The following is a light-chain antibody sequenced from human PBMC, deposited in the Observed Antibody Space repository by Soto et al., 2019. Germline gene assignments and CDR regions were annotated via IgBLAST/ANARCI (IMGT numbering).Light chain of an antibody. V-gene: IGLV2-23*02. Sequence: QSALSQPASVSGSPGQSITISCTGSASDVGSYNLVSWYQQHPGKAPKLVIYEVTKRPSGISSRFSGSKSGITASLTISGLQAEDGGDYYCCSYAGARTYLLFGGGTQLTVL. J-gene: IGLJ3*02. CDR3: CSYAGARTYLL. CDR1: ASDVGSYNL. CDR2: EVT.